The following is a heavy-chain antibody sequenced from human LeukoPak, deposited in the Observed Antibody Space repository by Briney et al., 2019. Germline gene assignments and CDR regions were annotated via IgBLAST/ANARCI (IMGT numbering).Heavy chain of an antibody. D-gene: IGHD3-22*01. CDR3: ARRQYYYDSSGYYSLGNWFDP. V-gene: IGHV5-51*01. CDR1: GYSFPSYW. Sequence: GESLKISCKGSGYSFPSYWIGWVRQMPGKGLEWMGIIYPVDSDTRYSPSFQGQVTISADKSISTAYLQWSSLKASDTAMYYCARRQYYYDSSGYYSLGNWFDPWGQGTLVTVSS. J-gene: IGHJ5*02. CDR2: IYPVDSDT.